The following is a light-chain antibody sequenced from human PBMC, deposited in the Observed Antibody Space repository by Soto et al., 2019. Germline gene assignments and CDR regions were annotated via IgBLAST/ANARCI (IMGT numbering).Light chain of an antibody. CDR3: QQSYSAPWT. CDR1: QSISTF. V-gene: IGKV1-39*01. J-gene: IGKJ1*01. CDR2: GAS. Sequence: DIQMTQSPSSLSASVGDRVTITCRASQSISTFLNWYQGKPGKAPKLLIQGASSLRSVVPSRFSGSGSGTDVTRTISSLQTEDFATFYCQQSYSAPWTFGQGTKVDIK.